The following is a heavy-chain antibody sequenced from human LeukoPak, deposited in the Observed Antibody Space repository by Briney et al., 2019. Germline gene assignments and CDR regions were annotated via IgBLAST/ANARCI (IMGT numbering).Heavy chain of an antibody. V-gene: IGHV4-59*01. CDR2: IYYSGST. CDR1: GGSISSYY. Sequence: SETLSLTCTVSGGSISSYYWSWIRQPPGKGLEWIGYIYYSGSTNYNPSLKSRVTISVDTSKNQFSLRLSSVTAAATAVYYCARIVGARNYYSYYMDVWGKGTTVTVSS. D-gene: IGHD1-26*01. CDR3: ARIVGARNYYSYYMDV. J-gene: IGHJ6*03.